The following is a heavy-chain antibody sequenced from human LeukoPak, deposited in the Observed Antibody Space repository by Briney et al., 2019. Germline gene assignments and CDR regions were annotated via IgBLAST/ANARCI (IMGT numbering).Heavy chain of an antibody. CDR1: GFSLSTSGVG. D-gene: IGHD2-2*01. V-gene: IGHV2-5*01. Sequence: SGPTLVKPTQTLTLTCTFSGFSLSTSGVGVGWIRQPPGKALEWLALIYWNDDKRCSPSLKSRLTITKDTSKNQVVLTMTNMDPVDTATYYCAHSGVDCSSTSCYYYYYMDVWGKGTTVTVSS. CDR3: AHSGVDCSSTSCYYYYYMDV. CDR2: IYWNDDK. J-gene: IGHJ6*03.